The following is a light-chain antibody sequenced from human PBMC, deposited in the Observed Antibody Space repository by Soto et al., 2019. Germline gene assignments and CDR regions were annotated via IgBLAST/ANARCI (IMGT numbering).Light chain of an antibody. Sequence: EIVLTQSPATLSLSPGERATLSCRASQSVSSYLAWYQQKPGQAPRLLIYDASNTSTGIPASFSASGPGTDFTLAISSPEPEDFAVYYCQQRSNWPWTFGQGTKVEIK. CDR2: DAS. J-gene: IGKJ1*01. V-gene: IGKV3-11*01. CDR3: QQRSNWPWT. CDR1: QSVSSY.